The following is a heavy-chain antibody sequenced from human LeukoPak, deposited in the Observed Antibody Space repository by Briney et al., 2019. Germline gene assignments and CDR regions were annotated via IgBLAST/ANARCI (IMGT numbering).Heavy chain of an antibody. J-gene: IGHJ3*02. CDR1: GGSFSGYY. CDR2: INHSGST. CDR3: ARAGYSSGWYGSGAFDI. D-gene: IGHD6-19*01. Sequence: SETLSFTCAVYGGSFSGYYWSWIRQPPGKGLEWIGEINHSGSTNYNPSLKSRVTISVDTSKNQFSLKLSSVTAADTAVYYCARAGYSSGWYGSGAFDIWGQGTMVTVSS. V-gene: IGHV4-34*01.